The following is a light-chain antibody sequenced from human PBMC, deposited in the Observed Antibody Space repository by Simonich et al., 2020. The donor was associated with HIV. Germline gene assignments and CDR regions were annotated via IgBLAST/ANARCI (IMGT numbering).Light chain of an antibody. V-gene: IGKV4-1*01. CDR2: WAS. Sequence: DIVMTQSPDSLAVSLGERATINCKSSQSLLYRSNNKNYLAWYQQKPVPPPKLLIYWASTRESGVPDRFSGSGSGTDFTLTISSLQAEDVAVYYCQQYYSTPYTFGQGTKLEIK. J-gene: IGKJ2*01. CDR3: QQYYSTPYT. CDR1: QSLLYRSNNKNY.